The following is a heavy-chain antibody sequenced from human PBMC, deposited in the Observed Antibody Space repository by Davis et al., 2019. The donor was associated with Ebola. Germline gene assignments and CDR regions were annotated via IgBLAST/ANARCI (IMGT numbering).Heavy chain of an antibody. CDR2: IRSTVFGGTT. J-gene: IGHJ4*02. V-gene: IGHV3-49*04. D-gene: IGHD3-3*01. CDR3: TRNYDFWSGYYAGGFDY. CDR1: GFTFGDYA. Sequence: GGSLRLSCTASGFTFGDYAMSWVRQAPGKGLEWVGFIRSTVFGGTTDYAASVKGRFTISRDDSKSIAYLQMNSLKTEDTAVYYCTRNYDFWSGYYAGGFDYWGQGTLVTVSS.